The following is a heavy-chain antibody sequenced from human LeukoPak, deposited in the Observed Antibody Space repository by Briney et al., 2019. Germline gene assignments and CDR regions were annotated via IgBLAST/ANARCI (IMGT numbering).Heavy chain of an antibody. J-gene: IGHJ6*02. CDR3: ARGIFRDGIDV. Sequence: PSETLSLTCTVSAGSISNYYYNWFRRPAGEGLAWIGRIYASGTNHNPSLKSRVTMSLDTSKNQFSLNLDSVTAADTAVYYCARGIFRDGIDVWGQGTTVTVSS. CDR2: IYASGT. CDR1: AGSISNYY. D-gene: IGHD3-3*01. V-gene: IGHV4-4*07.